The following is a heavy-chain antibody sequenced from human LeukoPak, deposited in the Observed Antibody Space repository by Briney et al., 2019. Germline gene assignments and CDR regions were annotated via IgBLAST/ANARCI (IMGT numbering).Heavy chain of an antibody. J-gene: IGHJ3*02. D-gene: IGHD6-6*01. Sequence: SETLSLTCSVSGYSISSGRFWGWIRRPPGKGLEWLGSIYITGTTYLSPSLKNRLTISVDTSRNQFSLRLTAMTAADTAIYYCAKTSSVGARGPFDIWGLGTVVTVSP. V-gene: IGHV4-38-2*01. CDR1: GYSISSGRF. CDR3: AKTSSVGARGPFDI. CDR2: IYITGTT.